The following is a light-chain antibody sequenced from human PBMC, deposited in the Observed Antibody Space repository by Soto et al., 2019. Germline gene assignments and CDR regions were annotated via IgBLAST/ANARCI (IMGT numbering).Light chain of an antibody. CDR2: IAS. CDR3: QQVNSYPIT. J-gene: IGKJ5*01. Sequence: DSQLTQSPSFLSASVGDRVTITCLAIQGIRNYLAWYQQKPGRAPKLLMYIASTLHTGVPSRYRGSESGTEFTLTNTSLQPEDFETYYCQQVNSYPITFGQGTRLEIK. V-gene: IGKV1-9*01. CDR1: QGIRNY.